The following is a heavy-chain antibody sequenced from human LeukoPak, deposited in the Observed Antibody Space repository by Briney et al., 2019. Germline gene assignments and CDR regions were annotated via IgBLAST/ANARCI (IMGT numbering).Heavy chain of an antibody. CDR2: ISINGGST. V-gene: IGHV3-64D*06. Sequence: GGPLRLSCSASGTAFRTYAMHWVRQPPGKGLYYVSAISINGGSTYYADSVRGRFTISRDNSKNTLYLQMSSLRPDDTAVYYCVRTYDENPLGWFDPWGQGTLVTVSS. J-gene: IGHJ5*02. CDR1: GTAFRTYA. CDR3: VRTYDENPLGWFDP. D-gene: IGHD5-12*01.